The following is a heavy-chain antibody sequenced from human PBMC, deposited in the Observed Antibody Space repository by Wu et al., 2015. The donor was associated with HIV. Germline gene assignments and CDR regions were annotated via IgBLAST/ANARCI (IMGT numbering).Heavy chain of an antibody. Sequence: QVQLVQSGAEVKKPGASVKVSCKASGYTFTGYYIHWVRQAPGQGLEWMGWINPKNGDTNYAQNFQGRVSMSRDTSISTAYMELSRLRSDDTAVYYXARDRKRFGLLTWNVWGKGTNGSPSPQ. J-gene: IGHJ6*04. D-gene: IGHD3/OR15-3a*01. CDR2: INPKNGDT. CDR1: GYTFTGYY. V-gene: IGHV1-2*02. CDR3: ARDRKRFGLLTWNV.